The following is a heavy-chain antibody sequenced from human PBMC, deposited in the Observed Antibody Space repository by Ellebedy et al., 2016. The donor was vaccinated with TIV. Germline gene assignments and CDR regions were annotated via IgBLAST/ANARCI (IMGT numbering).Heavy chain of an antibody. J-gene: IGHJ4*02. CDR2: IYYSGST. V-gene: IGHV4-39*01. Sequence: MPSETLSLTCIVSGGSVSSGSNYWTWIRQPPGKGLEWIGNIYYSGSTDYNPSLKSRVTISVDTSKNQFSLKLSSVTAADTAVYYCARQIQGTAWYSSSPPYYFDYWGQGTLVTVSS. CDR3: ARQIQGTAWYSSSPPYYFDY. D-gene: IGHD6-13*01. CDR1: GGSVSSGSNY.